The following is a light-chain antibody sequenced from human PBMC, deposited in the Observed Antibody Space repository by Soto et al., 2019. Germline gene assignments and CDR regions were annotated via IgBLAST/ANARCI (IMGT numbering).Light chain of an antibody. Sequence: QSVLTQPPSVSGAPGQRVTIAYTGSSSNIGAGYDVHWYQQLPGTAPKLLIYGNSNRPSGVPDRFSGSKSGTSASLAITGLQAEDEADYYCQSYDSSQSGWVFGGGTKLTVL. CDR1: SSNIGAGYD. CDR3: QSYDSSQSGWV. V-gene: IGLV1-40*01. J-gene: IGLJ3*02. CDR2: GNS.